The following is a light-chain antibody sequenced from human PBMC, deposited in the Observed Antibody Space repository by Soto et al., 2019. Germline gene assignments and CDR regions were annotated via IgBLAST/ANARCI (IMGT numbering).Light chain of an antibody. J-gene: IGKJ5*01. V-gene: IGKV3-11*01. Sequence: EIVLTQSPATLPMSPGERATLARRDSETIRGLLAWYQQQRGQPPRLXIYDTSNRETGIQARFSGSGSGTECTLTISGLEPADLAVYYCQQRHNSTITFGQGTRLEIK. CDR3: QQRHNSTIT. CDR1: ETIRGL. CDR2: DTS.